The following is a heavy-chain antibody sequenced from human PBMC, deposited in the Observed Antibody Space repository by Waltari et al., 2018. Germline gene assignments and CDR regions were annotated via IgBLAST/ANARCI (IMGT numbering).Heavy chain of an antibody. Sequence: QVQLQESGPGLVKPSETLSLTCPVSGGSISSSYWSWIRQPPGKGLEWIGYIYYSGSTNYNPSLKSRVTISVDTSKNQFSLKLSSVTAADTAVYYCARGLGRGDDYWGQGTLVTVSS. CDR2: IYYSGST. CDR1: GGSISSSY. J-gene: IGHJ4*02. V-gene: IGHV4-59*01. D-gene: IGHD1-26*01. CDR3: ARGLGRGDDY.